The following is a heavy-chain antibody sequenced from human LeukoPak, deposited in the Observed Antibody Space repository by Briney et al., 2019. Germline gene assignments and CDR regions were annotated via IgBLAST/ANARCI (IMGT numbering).Heavy chain of an antibody. CDR1: GGTFSSYA. V-gene: IGHV7-4-1*02. CDR2: INTNTGNP. D-gene: IGHD6-13*01. J-gene: IGHJ4*02. Sequence: ASVKVSCKASGGTFSSYAISWVRQAPGQGLEWMGWINTNTGNPTYAQGFTGRFVFSLDTSVSTAYLQISSLKAEDTAVYYCARGAGSSSWYYFDYWGQGTLVTVSS. CDR3: ARGAGSSSWYYFDY.